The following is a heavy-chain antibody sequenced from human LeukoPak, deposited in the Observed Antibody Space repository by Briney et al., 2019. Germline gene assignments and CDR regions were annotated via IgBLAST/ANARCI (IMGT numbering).Heavy chain of an antibody. CDR2: IFHSGSR. V-gene: IGHV4-38-2*02. Sequence: SETLSLTCNVSGYSISSGYYWGWIRQSPGMGLEYIGNIFHSGSRYYNPSLKSRVTMSVDTSKNQFFLRLTSVTAADTAVYYCARLKIAAAAPWGQGTLVTVSS. CDR1: GYSISSGYY. D-gene: IGHD6-13*01. J-gene: IGHJ5*02. CDR3: ARLKIAAAAP.